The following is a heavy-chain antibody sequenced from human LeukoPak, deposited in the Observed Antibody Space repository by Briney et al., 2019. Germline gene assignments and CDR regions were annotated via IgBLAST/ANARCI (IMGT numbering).Heavy chain of an antibody. V-gene: IGHV4-38-2*02. CDR1: GGSISSYY. CDR3: ARDNPGDLNFDY. CDR2: IFHSGST. Sequence: SETLSLTCTVSGGSISSYYWSWIRQPPGKGLEWIGSIFHSGSTYYNPSLKSRVTISVDTSKNQFSLKLSSVTAADTAVFHCARDNPGDLNFDYWGQGTLVTVSS. J-gene: IGHJ4*02. D-gene: IGHD1-14*01.